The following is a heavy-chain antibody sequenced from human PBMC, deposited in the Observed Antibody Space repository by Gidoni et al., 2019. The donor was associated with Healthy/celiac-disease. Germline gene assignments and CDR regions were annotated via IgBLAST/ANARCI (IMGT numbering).Heavy chain of an antibody. CDR3: AKDGRRAGKPG. V-gene: IGHV3-23*01. CDR1: GFTFSSYA. Sequence: EVQLLESGGGLVQPGGSLRLSCAASGFTFSSYAMGWVRQAPGKGREWVSAISGSGGSTYYADSVKGRFTISRDKSKNTLYLQMNSLRAEDTAVYYCAKDGRRAGKPGWGQGTLVTVSS. D-gene: IGHD6-19*01. J-gene: IGHJ4*02. CDR2: ISGSGGST.